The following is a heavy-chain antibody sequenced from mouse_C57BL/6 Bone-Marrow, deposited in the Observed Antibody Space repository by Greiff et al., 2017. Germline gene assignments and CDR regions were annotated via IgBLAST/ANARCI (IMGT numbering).Heavy chain of an antibody. CDR1: GFTFSDYY. V-gene: IGHV5-16*01. D-gene: IGHD1-1*01. J-gene: IGHJ1*03. Sequence: EVNVVESEGGLVQPGSSMKLSCTASGFTFSDYYMAWVRQVPEKGLEWVANINYDGSSTYYLDSLKSRFIISRDNAKNILYLQMSSLKSEDTATXYCASYYYGSSYGYFDVRGTGTTVTVSS. CDR3: ASYYYGSSYGYFDV. CDR2: INYDGSST.